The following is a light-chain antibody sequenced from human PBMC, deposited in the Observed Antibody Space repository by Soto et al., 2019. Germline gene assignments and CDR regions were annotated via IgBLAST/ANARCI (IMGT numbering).Light chain of an antibody. CDR3: QQRLNAPRT. CDR1: QSVNNN. J-gene: IGKJ1*01. V-gene: IGKV3-11*01. CDR2: DAS. Sequence: EIVLTQSPATLSLSPGERATLSCRASQSVNNNLVWYQQKPGQAPRALIHDASNRATGIPARFSGSGSGTDFTLTISGLEAEDFAVYYCQQRLNAPRTFGQGTKVEIK.